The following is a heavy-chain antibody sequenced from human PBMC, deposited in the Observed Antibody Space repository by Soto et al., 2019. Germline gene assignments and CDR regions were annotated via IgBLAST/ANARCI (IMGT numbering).Heavy chain of an antibody. J-gene: IGHJ6*02. CDR3: AKDLGETLEWLQRTYYYYGMDV. D-gene: IGHD3-3*01. V-gene: IGHV3-30*18. CDR2: ISYDGSNK. Sequence: GGSLRLSCAASGFTFSSYGMHWVRQAPGKGLEWAAVISYDGSNKYYADSVKGRFTISRDNSKNTLYLQMNSLRAEDTAVYYCAKDLGETLEWLQRTYYYYGMDVWGQGTTVTVSS. CDR1: GFTFSSYG.